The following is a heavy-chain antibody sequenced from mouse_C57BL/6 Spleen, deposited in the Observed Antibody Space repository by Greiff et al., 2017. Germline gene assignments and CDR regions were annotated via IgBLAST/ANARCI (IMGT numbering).Heavy chain of an antibody. Sequence: VQLQQSGPVLVKPGASVKMSCKASGYTFTDYYLTWVKQSHGKSLEWIGVSNPYNGGTSYTQKFKGKATLTVNQSSSTAYMELNSLTSEDSAVYYWARGWEDSNYPYYFGYWGQGTTLTVSS. CDR3: ARGWEDSNYPYYFGY. D-gene: IGHD2-5*01. V-gene: IGHV1-19*01. J-gene: IGHJ2*01. CDR2: SNPYNGGT. CDR1: GYTFTDYY.